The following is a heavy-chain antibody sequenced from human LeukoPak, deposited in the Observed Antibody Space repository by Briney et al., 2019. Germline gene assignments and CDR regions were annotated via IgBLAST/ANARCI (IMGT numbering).Heavy chain of an antibody. Sequence: SETLSLTCTVSGGSISTYYWSWIRQPAGKGLEWIGRIYTSGNTNYNPSLKSRLTMSVDPSKNQFSLRLNSVTAADTAMYYCARAGGYRSVIIDYWGQGTLVTVSS. CDR2: IYTSGNT. V-gene: IGHV4-4*07. D-gene: IGHD5-18*01. J-gene: IGHJ4*02. CDR1: GGSISTYY. CDR3: ARAGGYRSVIIDY.